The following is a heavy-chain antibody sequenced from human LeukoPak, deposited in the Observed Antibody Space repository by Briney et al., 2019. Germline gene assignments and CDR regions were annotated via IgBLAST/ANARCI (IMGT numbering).Heavy chain of an antibody. CDR2: ILYDGSNK. Sequence: PGGSLRLSCAASEFTFSSYAMHWVRQAPGKGLEWVAVILYDGSNKKYADSVKGRFTISRDNAKNSLYLQMNSLRAEDTAVYYCARGGVVVPAALGYDFWSGYYFYWGQGTLVTVSS. CDR1: EFTFSSYA. D-gene: IGHD3-3*01. J-gene: IGHJ4*02. V-gene: IGHV3-30*03. CDR3: ARGGVVVPAALGYDFWSGYYFY.